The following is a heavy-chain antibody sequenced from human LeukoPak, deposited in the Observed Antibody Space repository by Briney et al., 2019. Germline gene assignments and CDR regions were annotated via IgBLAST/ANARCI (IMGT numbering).Heavy chain of an antibody. CDR3: AKDHCSSTSCYCY. CDR2: ISGSGGST. D-gene: IGHD2-2*01. CDR1: GFTFSSYA. V-gene: IGHV3-23*01. Sequence: PGGSLRLSCAASGFTFSSYAMSWVRQAPGKGLEWVSAISGSGGSTYYADSVKGRFTISRGNFKNTLYLQMNSLRAEDTAVYYCAKDHCSSTSCYCYWGQGTLVTVSS. J-gene: IGHJ4*02.